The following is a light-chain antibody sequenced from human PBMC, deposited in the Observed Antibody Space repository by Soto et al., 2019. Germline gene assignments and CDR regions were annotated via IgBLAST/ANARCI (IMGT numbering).Light chain of an antibody. CDR1: QTISSW. J-gene: IGKJ1*01. CDR2: KAS. CDR3: QQYNNYWT. V-gene: IGKV1-5*03. Sequence: DIHMTQSPSTLSASVGDIFPITCRASQTISSWLAWYKQKPGKAPKLLIFKASSLETGVPSRLSGSGSGTEFTLTISSMKPDDFATYFCQQYNNYWTFGQGTKVDIK.